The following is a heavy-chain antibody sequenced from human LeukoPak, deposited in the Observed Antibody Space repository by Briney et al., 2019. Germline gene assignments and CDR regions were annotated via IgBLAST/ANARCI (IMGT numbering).Heavy chain of an antibody. J-gene: IGHJ4*02. V-gene: IGHV4-4*07. CDR1: GGSISSYF. Sequence: PSETLSLTCTASGGSISSYFWNWIRQPAGKGLEWVGRIYASGNTDYSPSLKSRLTMSMDTSKNQFSLRLTSVSTADTAVYFCAREDPLVAARGLDYWGQGTLVTVSS. CDR2: IYASGNT. CDR3: AREDPLVAARGLDY. D-gene: IGHD2-15*01.